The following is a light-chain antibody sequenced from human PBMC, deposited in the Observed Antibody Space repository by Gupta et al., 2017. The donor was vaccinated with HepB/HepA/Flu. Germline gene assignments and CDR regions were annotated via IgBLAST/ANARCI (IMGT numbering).Light chain of an antibody. J-gene: IGKJ2*01. CDR2: DAS. Sequence: DIQMTQSPSSVSASVGDRVTITCRASQAINSWLAWYQQKPGKAPKVLIYDASSLQSGVPSRFSGSGCGTDFTLTISSRQPEDFATYYCQEANSFPPYTFGQGTKVEI. V-gene: IGKV1-12*01. CDR1: QAINSW. CDR3: QEANSFPPYT.